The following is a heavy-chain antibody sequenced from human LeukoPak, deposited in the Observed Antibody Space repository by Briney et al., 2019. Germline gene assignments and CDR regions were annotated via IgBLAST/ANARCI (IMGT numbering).Heavy chain of an antibody. Sequence: GRSLRLSCAASGFTFSSYAMHWVRQAPGKGLERVAVISYDGSNKYYADSVKGRFTISRDNSKNTLYLQMNSLRAEDTAVYYCARTPTPYDYGDYFDYWGQGALVTVSS. CDR1: GFTFSSYA. CDR3: ARTPTPYDYGDYFDY. J-gene: IGHJ4*02. CDR2: ISYDGSNK. V-gene: IGHV3-30-3*01. D-gene: IGHD4-17*01.